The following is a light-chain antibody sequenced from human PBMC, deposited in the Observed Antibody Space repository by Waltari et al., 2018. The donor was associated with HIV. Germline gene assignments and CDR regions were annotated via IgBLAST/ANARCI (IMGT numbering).Light chain of an antibody. V-gene: IGKV3-20*01. Sequence: EVVLTQSPGTLSLSPGERVTLSCRASQIVGSRSLAWYQQKPGQAPRLLIYGASSRATGTPERFSGGGSGTDFTLTISRLEPEDFAMYYCQQYGSSYTFGQGTKLEIK. CDR3: QQYGSSYT. CDR1: QIVGSRS. J-gene: IGKJ2*01. CDR2: GAS.